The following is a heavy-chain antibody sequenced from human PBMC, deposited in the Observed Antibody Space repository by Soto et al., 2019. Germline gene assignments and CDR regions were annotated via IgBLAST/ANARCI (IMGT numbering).Heavy chain of an antibody. CDR1: GFSVSSNY. Sequence: GGSLRLSCAASGFSVSSNYMSWVRQAPGEGLEWVAIIYINGSTDYADSVQGRFSVSRDIYKNTVYLQMNSLTAGDTAFYYCAKATATSGGAFEIYGQGTVVTVS. CDR2: IYINGST. V-gene: IGHV3-53*01. D-gene: IGHD1-1*01. CDR3: AKATATSGGAFEI. J-gene: IGHJ3*02.